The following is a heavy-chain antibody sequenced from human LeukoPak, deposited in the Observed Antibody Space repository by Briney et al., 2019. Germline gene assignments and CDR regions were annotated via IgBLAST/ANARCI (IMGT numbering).Heavy chain of an antibody. D-gene: IGHD4-23*01. J-gene: IGHJ4*02. CDR3: AGHLRWFDY. Sequence: SETLSLTCAVYGGSFSGYYWSWIRQPPGKGLEWIGEINHSGSTNYNPSLRSRVTISVDTSKNQFSLKLSSVTAADTAVYYCAGHLRWFDYWGQGTLVTVSS. CDR2: INHSGST. CDR1: GGSFSGYY. V-gene: IGHV4-34*01.